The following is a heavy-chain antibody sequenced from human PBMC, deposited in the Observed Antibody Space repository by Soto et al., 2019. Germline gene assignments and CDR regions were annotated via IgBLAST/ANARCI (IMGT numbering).Heavy chain of an antibody. CDR3: ARDEENNIAAAGLFDY. J-gene: IGHJ4*02. CDR2: ISGSGGST. Sequence: GGSLRLSCAASGFTFSSYAMSWVRQAPGKGLEWVSAISGSGGSTYYADSVKGRFTISRDNSKNTLYLQMNSLRAEDTAVYYCARDEENNIAAAGLFDYWGQGTLVTVSS. D-gene: IGHD6-13*01. V-gene: IGHV3-23*01. CDR1: GFTFSSYA.